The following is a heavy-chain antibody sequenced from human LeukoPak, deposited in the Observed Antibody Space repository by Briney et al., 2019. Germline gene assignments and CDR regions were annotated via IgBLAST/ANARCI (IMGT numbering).Heavy chain of an antibody. CDR1: GFTFSSYA. J-gene: IGHJ4*02. CDR2: ISASGHAT. D-gene: IGHD1-26*01. CDR3: AKWPEGATPKFHH. V-gene: IGHV3-23*01. Sequence: GGSLRLSCAASGFTFSSYAMSWVRQAPGKGLEAPGKGLEWVSTISASGHATYYPDSVRGRSTISRDNSKSTLHLQMDSLRAEDSALYYCAKWPEGATPKFHHWGQGTLVTVSS.